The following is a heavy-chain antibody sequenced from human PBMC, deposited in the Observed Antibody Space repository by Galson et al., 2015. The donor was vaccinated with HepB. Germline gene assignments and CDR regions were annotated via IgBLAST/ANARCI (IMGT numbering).Heavy chain of an antibody. D-gene: IGHD7-27*01. Sequence: SLRLSCAASGFTFSSYEMNWVRQAPGKGLEWVLYISSSGGSIYYTDSVKGRFTISRDNAKNSLYLQMNSLRVEDTAVYYCARESLDWGSLSHFDYWGQGTLVTVSS. CDR2: ISSSGGSI. J-gene: IGHJ4*02. V-gene: IGHV3-48*03. CDR1: GFTFSSYE. CDR3: ARESLDWGSLSHFDY.